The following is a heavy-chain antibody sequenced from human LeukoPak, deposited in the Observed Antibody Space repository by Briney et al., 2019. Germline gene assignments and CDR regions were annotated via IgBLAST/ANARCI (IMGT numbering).Heavy chain of an antibody. CDR1: EFTFSNYA. D-gene: IGHD3-3*01. V-gene: IGHV3-23*01. J-gene: IGHJ4*02. Sequence: GGSLRLSCAASEFTFSNYAMSWVRQAPGMGLEWVSAISGSGGSTYYADSMKGRFTISRDNSRNTLYLQINSLSADDTAVYYCAKGNRLTIFGVLIPFDYWGQGTLVTVSS. CDR3: AKGNRLTIFGVLIPFDY. CDR2: ISGSGGST.